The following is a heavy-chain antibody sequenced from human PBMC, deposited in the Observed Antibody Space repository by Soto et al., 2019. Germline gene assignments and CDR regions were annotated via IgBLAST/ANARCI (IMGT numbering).Heavy chain of an antibody. CDR2: IYYSGST. CDR1: GGSVSSGSYY. D-gene: IGHD2-21*02. Sequence: SETLSLTCTVSGGSVSSGSYYWSWIRQPPGKGLEWIGYIYYSGSTNYNPSLKSRVTISVDTSKNQFSLKLSSVTAADTAVYYCARVDIVVVTAIDYWGQGTLVTVSS. J-gene: IGHJ4*02. CDR3: ARVDIVVVTAIDY. V-gene: IGHV4-61*01.